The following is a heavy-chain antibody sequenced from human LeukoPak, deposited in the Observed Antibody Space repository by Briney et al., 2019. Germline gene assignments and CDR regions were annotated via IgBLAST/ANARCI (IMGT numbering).Heavy chain of an antibody. V-gene: IGHV1-18*01. CDR2: ISAYNGNT. CDR3: ASEHATRHSSSWQRGGFGAFDI. D-gene: IGHD6-13*01. Sequence: ASVKVSCKASGGTFSSYAISWVRQAPGQGLEWMGWISAYNGNTNYAQKLQGRVTMTTDTSTSTAYMELRSLRSDDTAVYYCASEHATRHSSSWQRGGFGAFDIWGQGTMVTVSS. J-gene: IGHJ3*02. CDR1: GGTFSSYA.